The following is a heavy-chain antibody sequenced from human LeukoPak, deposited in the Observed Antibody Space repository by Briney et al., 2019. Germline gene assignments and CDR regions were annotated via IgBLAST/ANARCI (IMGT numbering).Heavy chain of an antibody. J-gene: IGHJ6*02. CDR3: ARVGDYDFWSGFMDV. V-gene: IGHV3-30-3*01. Sequence: GRSLRLSCAASGFTYSSYAMHWLRQAPGEALEGVAVISCDGSNKYYADSVKGRFTISRDNSKNTLYLQMNSLRAEDTAVYYCARVGDYDFWSGFMDVWGQGTTVTVS. D-gene: IGHD3-3*01. CDR2: ISCDGSNK. CDR1: GFTYSSYA.